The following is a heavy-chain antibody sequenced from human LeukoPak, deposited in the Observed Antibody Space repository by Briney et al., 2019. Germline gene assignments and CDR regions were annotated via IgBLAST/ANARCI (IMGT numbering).Heavy chain of an antibody. D-gene: IGHD1-1*01. CDR2: IYYSGST. CDR1: GGSISSYY. V-gene: IGHV4-59*01. Sequence: SGTLSLTCTVSGGSISSYYWSWIRQPPGKGLEWIGYIYYSGSTNYNPSLKSRVTISVDTSKNQFSLKLSSVTAADTAVYYCARDEERPFEDYYYMDVWGKGTTVTISS. CDR3: ARDEERPFEDYYYMDV. J-gene: IGHJ6*03.